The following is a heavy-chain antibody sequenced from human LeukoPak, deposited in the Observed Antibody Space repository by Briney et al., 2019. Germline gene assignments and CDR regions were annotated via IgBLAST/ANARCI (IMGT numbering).Heavy chain of an antibody. CDR3: VRGEVAAAGHTNWFDP. V-gene: IGHV4-30-4*01. Sequence: SETLSLTCTVSGGSISSGDYYWSWIRQPPGMGLEWIGYIYYSGSTYYNPSLKSRIIISVDTSKNQFSLKLSSVTAADTAVYYCVRGEVAAAGHTNWFDPWGQGTLVTVSS. D-gene: IGHD6-13*01. CDR1: GGSISSGDYY. CDR2: IYYSGST. J-gene: IGHJ5*02.